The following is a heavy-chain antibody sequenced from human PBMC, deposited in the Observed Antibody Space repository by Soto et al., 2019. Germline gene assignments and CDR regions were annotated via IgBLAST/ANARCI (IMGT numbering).Heavy chain of an antibody. D-gene: IGHD6-13*01. CDR2: ISYDGSNK. CDR3: AREIGIAAAGTELDYYYYGMDV. J-gene: IGHJ6*02. CDR1: GFTFSSYG. Sequence: GGSLRLSCAASGFTFSSYGMHWVRQAPGKGLEWVAVISYDGSNKYYADSVKGRFTISRDNSKNTLYLQMNSLRAEDTAVYYCAREIGIAAAGTELDYYYYGMDVWGQGTTVTVSS. V-gene: IGHV3-30*03.